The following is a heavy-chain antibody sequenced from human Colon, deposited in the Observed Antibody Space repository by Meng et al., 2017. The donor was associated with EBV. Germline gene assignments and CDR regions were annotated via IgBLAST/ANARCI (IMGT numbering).Heavy chain of an antibody. D-gene: IGHD4-17*01. Sequence: HVQLQESGPGLVKPSQTLSLTCTFSGGSISSGNHYWSWIRRHPGKGLEYIGYTYYSGSTYYNPSLKSRVIISVDTSKNQFSLRLNSVTAADTAVYYCASLYGDSSVWYLDLWGRGTLVTVSS. CDR1: GGSISSGNHY. CDR2: TYYSGST. J-gene: IGHJ2*01. V-gene: IGHV4-31*03. CDR3: ASLYGDSSVWYLDL.